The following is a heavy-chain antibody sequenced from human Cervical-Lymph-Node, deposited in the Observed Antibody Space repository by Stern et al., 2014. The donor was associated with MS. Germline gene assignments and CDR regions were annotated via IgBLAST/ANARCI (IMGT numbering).Heavy chain of an antibody. CDR3: AKDLTAVALYLEY. CDR2: ISYDGRNK. Sequence: VKLEESGGGVVQPGRSLRLSCAASGFTFRSYGMHWVRQAPCKGLELGAIISYDGRNKHYTDSVKGRFTISRDNSKNTLYLQMTSLRAEDTAVYYCAKDLTAVALYLEYWGQGAVVTVSS. V-gene: IGHV3-30*18. J-gene: IGHJ4*02. D-gene: IGHD6-13*01. CDR1: GFTFRSYG.